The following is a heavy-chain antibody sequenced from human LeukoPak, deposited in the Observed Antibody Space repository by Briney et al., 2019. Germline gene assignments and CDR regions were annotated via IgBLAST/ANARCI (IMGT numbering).Heavy chain of an antibody. CDR2: IYHSGST. CDR1: GGSISSSNW. D-gene: IGHD2-15*01. J-gene: IGHJ5*02. Sequence: SGTLSLTCAVSGGSISSSNWWSWVRQPPGKGLEWIGEIYHSGSTNYNPSLKSRVTISVDKSKNQFSLKLSSVTAADTAVYYCARALGSLGYCSGGSCYNWFDPWGQGTLVTVSS. CDR3: ARALGSLGYCSGGSCYNWFDP. V-gene: IGHV4-4*02.